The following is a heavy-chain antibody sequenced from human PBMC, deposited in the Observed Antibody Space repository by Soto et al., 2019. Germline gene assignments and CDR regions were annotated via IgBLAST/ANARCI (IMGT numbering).Heavy chain of an antibody. CDR3: VKRGRNWGAFDF. V-gene: IGHV3-23*01. CDR1: GFILNNYA. Sequence: VQLLESGGDLVQPGGSLRLSCVASGFILNNYAMSWVRQAPGKGLEWVSTIGGTDGDSDGVPWYGASVKGRFTITKDSSANTLFLHLYNLRAEDSALYYCVKRGRNWGAFDFWGQGTTVVVSS. D-gene: IGHD7-27*01. CDR2: IGGTDGDSDGVP. J-gene: IGHJ3*01.